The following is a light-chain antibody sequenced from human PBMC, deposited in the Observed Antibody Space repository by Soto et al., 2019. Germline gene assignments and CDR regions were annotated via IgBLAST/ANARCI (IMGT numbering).Light chain of an antibody. CDR3: QQYTNCPYT. Sequence: EIVLTQSPATLSLSPGEGATLSCRASQSVSSYLAWYQQKPGQAPRLLIYDASNRATGIPARFSGSGSGTEFTLSISSLQSDDLAVYYCQQYTNCPYTFGQGTKLEIE. V-gene: IGKV3-11*01. CDR2: DAS. CDR1: QSVSSY. J-gene: IGKJ2*01.